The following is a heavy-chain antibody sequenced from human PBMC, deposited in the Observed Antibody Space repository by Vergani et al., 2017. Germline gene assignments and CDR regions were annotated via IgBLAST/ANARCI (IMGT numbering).Heavy chain of an antibody. J-gene: IGHJ4*02. CDR3: ARDLFXYDSSGYYSGFFDY. CDR2: ISSSSSYI. V-gene: IGHV3-21*01. Sequence: EVQLVESGGGLVKPGGSLRLSCAASGFTLSSYSMNWVRQAPGKGLEWVSSISSSSSYIYDADSVKGRFTLSRDNAKNSLYLQMNSLRAEDTAVYYCARDLFXYDSSGYYSGFFDYWGQATLVTVSS. CDR1: GFTLSSYS. D-gene: IGHD3-22*01.